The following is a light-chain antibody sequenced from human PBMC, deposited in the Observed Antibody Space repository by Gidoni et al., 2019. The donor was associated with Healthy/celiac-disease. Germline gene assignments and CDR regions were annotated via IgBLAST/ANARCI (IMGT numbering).Light chain of an antibody. V-gene: IGKV3-15*01. Sequence: DIVMTQSPATLSVSPGERATLSCRASQSVSSNLAWYQQKPGQAPRLLIYGASTRATGIPARVSGSGSGTEVTLTISSLQSEDFAVYYCQQYNNWPRTFGQGTKVEIK. J-gene: IGKJ1*01. CDR2: GAS. CDR1: QSVSSN. CDR3: QQYNNWPRT.